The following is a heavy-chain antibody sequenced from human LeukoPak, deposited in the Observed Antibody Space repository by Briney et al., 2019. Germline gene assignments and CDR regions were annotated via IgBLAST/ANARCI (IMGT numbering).Heavy chain of an antibody. CDR1: GYTFTSYD. D-gene: IGHD3-10*01. Sequence: ASVKVSCKASGYTFTSYDINWVRQATGQGLEWMGWMNPNSGNTGYAQKFQGRVTMTRNTSISTAYMELSGLRSEDTAVYYCARVNYGSGSYHYYMDVWGKGTTVTISS. CDR3: ARVNYGSGSYHYYMDV. CDR2: MNPNSGNT. J-gene: IGHJ6*03. V-gene: IGHV1-8*01.